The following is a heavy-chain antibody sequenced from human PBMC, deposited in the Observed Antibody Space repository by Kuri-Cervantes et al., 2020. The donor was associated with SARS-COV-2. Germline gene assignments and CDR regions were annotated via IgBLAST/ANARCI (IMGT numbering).Heavy chain of an antibody. CDR1: GFTFSSYS. CDR3: ARAKQQLPSDY. Sequence: GESLKISCAASGFTFSSYSMNWVRQAPGKGLEWVSYISSSSSTIYYADSVRGRFTISRDNSKNTLYLQMNSLRAEDTAVYYCARAKQQLPSDYWGQGTLVTVSS. D-gene: IGHD6-13*01. V-gene: IGHV3-48*01. J-gene: IGHJ4*02. CDR2: ISSSSSTI.